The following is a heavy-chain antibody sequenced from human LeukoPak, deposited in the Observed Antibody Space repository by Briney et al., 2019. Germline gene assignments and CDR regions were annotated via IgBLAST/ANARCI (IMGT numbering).Heavy chain of an antibody. Sequence: GASVKVSCKASGYTFSAYYIQWVRQAPGQGLEWMGWINPNSGGTNYAQKFQGWVTMTTDTSTSTAYMELRRLRSDDTAVYCCAKFASVAHFDNWGQGTLVTVSS. CDR2: INPNSGGT. D-gene: IGHD5-12*01. V-gene: IGHV1-2*04. J-gene: IGHJ4*02. CDR3: AKFASVAHFDN. CDR1: GYTFSAYY.